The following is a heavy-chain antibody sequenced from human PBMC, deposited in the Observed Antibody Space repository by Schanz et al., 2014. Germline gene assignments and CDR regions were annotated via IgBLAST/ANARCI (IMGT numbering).Heavy chain of an antibody. CDR2: ISASGGST. J-gene: IGHJ6*02. CDR3: AKARRKSNCSGCRCFHYSYYGMDV. V-gene: IGHV3-23*01. D-gene: IGHD2-15*01. Sequence: EGQLLESGGGLIQPGGSLRLSCAASGFTFSSYAMSWVRQAPGKGLEWVSTISASGGSTYYADSVKGRFTISRDNSKNILYLQMNSLRAEDTAVYYCAKARRKSNCSGCRCFHYSYYGMDVWGQGTTVTVSS. CDR1: GFTFSSYA.